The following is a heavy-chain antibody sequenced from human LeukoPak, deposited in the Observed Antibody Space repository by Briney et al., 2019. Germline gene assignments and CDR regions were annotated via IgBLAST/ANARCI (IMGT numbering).Heavy chain of an antibody. V-gene: IGHV4-39*01. J-gene: IGHJ4*02. CDR2: IHNSEST. D-gene: IGHD5-18*01. CDR3: ARQVTFGYAYAYYFDY. Sequence: PSETLSLTCTVSGGSISSSSYYWGWIRQPPGKGLEWIGNIHNSESTYYNPSLKSRVTISVDTSKNQFSLKLSSVTAADTAVYYCARQVTFGYAYAYYFDYWGQGSPVTVSS. CDR1: GGSISSSSYY.